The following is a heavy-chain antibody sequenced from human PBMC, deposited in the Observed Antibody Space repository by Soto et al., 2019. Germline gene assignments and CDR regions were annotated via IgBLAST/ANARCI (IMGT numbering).Heavy chain of an antibody. CDR1: GGSISSYY. J-gene: IGHJ6*03. V-gene: IGHV4-59*01. CDR3: ARAYQNLDYYYYCMDV. D-gene: IGHD1-7*01. CDR2: IYYSGST. Sequence: SETLSLTCTVSGGSISSYYWSWIRQPPGKGLEWIGYIYYSGSTNYNPSLKSRVTISVDTSKNQFSLKLSSVTAADTAVYYCARAYQNLDYYYYCMDVWGKGTTVTVSS.